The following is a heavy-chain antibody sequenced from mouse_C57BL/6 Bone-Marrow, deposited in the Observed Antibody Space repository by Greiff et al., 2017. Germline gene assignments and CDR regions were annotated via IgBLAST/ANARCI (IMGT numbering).Heavy chain of an antibody. V-gene: IGHV14-2*01. CDR1: GFNIKDYY. D-gene: IGHD1-1*01. CDR2: IDPEDGET. Sequence: EVKLQESGAELVKPGASVKLSCTASGFNIKDYYIHWVKQRTEQGLEWIGRIDPEDGETKYAPKFQDKATLTADTSSNTAYLQLSSLTSEDTAVYYCTRSLVYYGTNYWGQGTTLAVAA. CDR3: TRSLVYYGTNY. J-gene: IGHJ2*01.